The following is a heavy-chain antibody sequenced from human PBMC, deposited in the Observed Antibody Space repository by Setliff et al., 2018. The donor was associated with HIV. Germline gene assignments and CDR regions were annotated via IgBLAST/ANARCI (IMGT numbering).Heavy chain of an antibody. CDR1: GGTFIRYA. CDR2: IIPIFGIP. CDR3: AIVTELDYYGGSGPTHLLFDS. Sequence: SVKVSCKASGGTFIRYAFNWVRQAPGQGLEWMGEIIPIFGIPSYAQRFQDRVTITADESTNTAYMELSSLRSEDTAVYYCAIVTELDYYGGSGPTHLLFDSWGQGTRVTVS. J-gene: IGHJ4*02. V-gene: IGHV1-69*13. D-gene: IGHD3-22*01.